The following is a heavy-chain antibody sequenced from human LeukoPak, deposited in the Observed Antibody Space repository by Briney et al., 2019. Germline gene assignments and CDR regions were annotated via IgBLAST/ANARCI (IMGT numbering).Heavy chain of an antibody. CDR2: IQNDGSNT. Sequence: GGSLRLSCAASGFTFSSYGIHWVRQAPGKGLEWVAFIQNDGSNTYYADSVKGRFTISRDNSKNTLYLQMNSLRAEDTAVYYCAKEVSSSWYQGYWGQGTLVTVSS. CDR3: AKEVSSSWYQGY. D-gene: IGHD6-13*01. V-gene: IGHV3-30*02. CDR1: GFTFSSYG. J-gene: IGHJ4*02.